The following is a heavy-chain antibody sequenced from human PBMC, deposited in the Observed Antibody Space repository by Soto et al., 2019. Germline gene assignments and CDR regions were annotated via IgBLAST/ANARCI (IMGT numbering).Heavy chain of an antibody. CDR3: ARVQWPHVNWFDP. D-gene: IGHD2-8*01. Sequence: GGSLRLSCAASGFTVSSNYMSWVRQAPGKGLEWVSVIYSGGSTYYADSVKGRFTISRDNSKNTLYLQMNSLRAEDTAVYYCARVQWPHVNWFDPWGQGTLVTVSS. CDR2: IYSGGST. V-gene: IGHV3-53*01. J-gene: IGHJ5*02. CDR1: GFTVSSNY.